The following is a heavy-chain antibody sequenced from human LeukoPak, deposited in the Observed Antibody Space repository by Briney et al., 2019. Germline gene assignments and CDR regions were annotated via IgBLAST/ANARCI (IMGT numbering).Heavy chain of an antibody. CDR3: ARVAVSHFDY. CDR2: IYSGGST. J-gene: IGHJ4*02. CDR1: GFTVSNKY. V-gene: IGHV3-53*01. D-gene: IGHD3-22*01. Sequence: PGGSLRLSRAVSGFTVSNKYMSWVRQAPGKGLEWVSVIYSGGSTYYADSVKGRFTISRDNSKDTLYLQMNSLRAEDTAVYYCARVAVSHFDYWGQGTLVTVSS.